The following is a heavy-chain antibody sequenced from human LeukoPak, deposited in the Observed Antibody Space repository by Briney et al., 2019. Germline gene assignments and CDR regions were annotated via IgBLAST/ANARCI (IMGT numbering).Heavy chain of an antibody. Sequence: GGSLRLSCAASGFTFSSYAMSWVRQAPGKGLEWVSAISGGGGSTYYADSVKGRFTISRDNSKNTLYLQMNSLRAEDTAVYYCAKETYDILTGYYHFDYWGQGTLVTVSS. CDR2: ISGGGGST. D-gene: IGHD3-9*01. CDR3: AKETYDILTGYYHFDY. J-gene: IGHJ4*02. V-gene: IGHV3-23*01. CDR1: GFTFSSYA.